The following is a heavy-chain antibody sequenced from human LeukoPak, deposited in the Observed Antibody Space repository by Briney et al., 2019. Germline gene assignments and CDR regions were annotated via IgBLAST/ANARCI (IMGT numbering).Heavy chain of an antibody. Sequence: GGSLRLSCAASGFTFSSYGMHWVRQAPGKGLEWVAFIRYDGSNKYYADSVKGRFTISRDNSKNTLYLQMNSLRAEDTAVYYCAKGRFAWVAAAPIFDYWGQGTLVTVSS. D-gene: IGHD2-2*01. CDR3: AKGRFAWVAAAPIFDY. CDR1: GFTFSSYG. CDR2: IRYDGSNK. V-gene: IGHV3-30*02. J-gene: IGHJ4*02.